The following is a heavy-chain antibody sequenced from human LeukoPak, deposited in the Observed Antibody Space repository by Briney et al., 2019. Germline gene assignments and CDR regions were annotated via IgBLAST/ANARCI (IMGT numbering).Heavy chain of an antibody. D-gene: IGHD2-2*01. J-gene: IGHJ4*02. Sequence: PGGSLRLSCAAAGFTFSSYSMNWVRQAPGKGLEWVSSISISSSYIYYEAAVKDRFTTSRDNAKNSLYLPMNSLRAEDTAVYYCETEPPYCSSTSCYYTFDYWGQGTLVTVSS. CDR1: GFTFSSYS. CDR2: ISISSSYI. CDR3: ETEPPYCSSTSCYYTFDY. V-gene: IGHV3-21*01.